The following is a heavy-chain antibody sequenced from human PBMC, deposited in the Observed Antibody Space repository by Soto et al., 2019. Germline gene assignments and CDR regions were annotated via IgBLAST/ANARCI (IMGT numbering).Heavy chain of an antibody. CDR2: IYPGDSDT. J-gene: IGHJ6*04. V-gene: IGHV5-51*01. CDR1: GYSFTSYW. CDR3: VRSTTVTFYYGLDG. D-gene: IGHD4-17*01. Sequence: RGESLKISYKGSGYSFTSYWIGWVRQMPGKGLEWMGIIYPGDSDTRYSPSFQGQVTISADKSISTAYLQWSSLKASDTAMYYCVRSTTVTFYYGLDGWGKRTKRTGSS.